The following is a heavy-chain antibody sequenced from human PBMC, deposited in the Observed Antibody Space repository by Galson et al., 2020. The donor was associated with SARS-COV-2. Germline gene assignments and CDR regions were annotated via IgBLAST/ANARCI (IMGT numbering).Heavy chain of an antibody. J-gene: IGHJ6*02. V-gene: IGHV3-23*01. Sequence: GESLKISCAASGFTIGSYAMSWVRQAPGKGLEWVSGIGGTADRTYYADSVKGRFTISRDKSKNTLYLQMNSPRAEETAGYWGSKDRAGGSGYGLDVWGQGTTVTVFS. CDR3: SKDRAGGSGYGLDV. CDR2: IGGTADRT. D-gene: IGHD3-10*01. CDR1: GFTIGSYA.